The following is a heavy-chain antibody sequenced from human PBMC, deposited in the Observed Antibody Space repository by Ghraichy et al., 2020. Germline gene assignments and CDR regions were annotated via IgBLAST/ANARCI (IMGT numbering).Heavy chain of an antibody. CDR3: ARIIRLNWYFDL. V-gene: IGHV3-21*01. D-gene: IGHD3-10*01. Sequence: GGSLRLSCAASGFTFSSYSMNWVRQAPGKGLEWVSSISSSSSYIYYADSVKGRFTISRDNAKNSLYLQMNSLRAEDTAVYYCARIIRLNWYFDLWGRGTLVTVSS. CDR1: GFTFSSYS. J-gene: IGHJ2*01. CDR2: ISSSSSYI.